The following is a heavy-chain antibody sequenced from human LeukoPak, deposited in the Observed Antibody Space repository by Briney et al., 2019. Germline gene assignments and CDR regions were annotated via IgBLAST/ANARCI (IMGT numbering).Heavy chain of an antibody. Sequence: GRSLRLSCAASGFTFDDYAMHWVRQAPGKGLEWVAVISYDGSNKYYSDSVKGRFTISRDNSKNTLYLQMNSLRAEDTAVYYCARVLYPVVVTAGYYYYGMDVWGQGTTVTVSS. CDR3: ARVLYPVVVTAGYYYYGMDV. D-gene: IGHD2-21*02. V-gene: IGHV3-30-3*01. J-gene: IGHJ6*02. CDR2: ISYDGSNK. CDR1: GFTFDDYA.